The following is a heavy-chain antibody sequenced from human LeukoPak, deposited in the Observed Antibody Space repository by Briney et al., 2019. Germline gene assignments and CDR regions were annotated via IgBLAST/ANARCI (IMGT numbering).Heavy chain of an antibody. CDR2: IIPIFGTA. CDR1: GGTFSSYA. V-gene: IGHV1-69*01. CDR3: ASTQGVGALPGYYYYGMDV. D-gene: IGHD1-26*01. Sequence: ASVKVSCKASGGTFSSYAISWVRQAPGQGLEWMGGIIPIFGTANYAQKFQGRVTITADESTSTAYMELSSLRSEDTAVYYCASTQGVGALPGYYYYGMDVWGQGTTVTVSS. J-gene: IGHJ6*02.